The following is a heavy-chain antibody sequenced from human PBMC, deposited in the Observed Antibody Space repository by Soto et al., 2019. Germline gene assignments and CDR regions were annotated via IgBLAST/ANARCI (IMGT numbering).Heavy chain of an antibody. V-gene: IGHV3-23*01. CDR3: AKVQYYYDSSGYYYIASAFDI. D-gene: IGHD3-22*01. CDR1: GFTFSSYA. Sequence: GGSLRLSCAASGFTFSSYAMSWVRQAPGKGLEWVSAISGSGGSTYYADSVKGRFTISRDNSKNTLYLQMDSLRAEDTAVYYCAKVQYYYDSSGYYYIASAFDIWGQGTMVTVSS. J-gene: IGHJ3*02. CDR2: ISGSGGST.